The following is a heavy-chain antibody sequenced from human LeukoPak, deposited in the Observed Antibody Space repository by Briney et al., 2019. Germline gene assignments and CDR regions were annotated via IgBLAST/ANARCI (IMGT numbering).Heavy chain of an antibody. CDR2: FNPENGNT. V-gene: IGHV1-18*01. D-gene: IGHD4-17*01. J-gene: IGHJ4*02. CDR1: GYSFVGYG. CDR3: ARDRDYGDYGDIDY. Sequence: ASVRVSCKASGYSFVGYGITWVRQAPGQGLEWMGWFNPENGNTNYAQKVQGRVTMTADTSTSTSYMELRSLRSDDTAVYYCARDRDYGDYGDIDYWGQGTLVTVSS.